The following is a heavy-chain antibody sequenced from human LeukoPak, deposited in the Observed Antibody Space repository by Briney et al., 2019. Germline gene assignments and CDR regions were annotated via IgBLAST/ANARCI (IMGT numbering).Heavy chain of an antibody. CDR3: ARESCSGGSCYYFDY. Sequence: VASVKVSCKASGGTFSSYAISWVRQAPGQGLEWMGGIIPIFGTANYAQKFQGRVTITADESTSTAYMELSSLRSEDTAVYYCARESCSGGSCYYFDYWGQGTLVTVSS. V-gene: IGHV1-69*13. CDR2: IIPIFGTA. J-gene: IGHJ4*02. D-gene: IGHD2-15*01. CDR1: GGTFSSYA.